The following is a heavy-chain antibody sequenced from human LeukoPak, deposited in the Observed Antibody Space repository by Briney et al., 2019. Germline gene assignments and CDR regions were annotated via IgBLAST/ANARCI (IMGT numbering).Heavy chain of an antibody. CDR3: ARGGYDILTGYHNLDF. CDR1: GYTFTSYD. D-gene: IGHD3-9*01. J-gene: IGHJ4*02. Sequence: ASVTVSCKASGYTFTSYDINWVRQAPGQGLEWMGWMNPNGGNTGYAQTFQGRVTMTRNTSISTAYMELSSLRSEDTAVYYCARGGYDILTGYHNLDFWGQGTPVTVSS. V-gene: IGHV1-8*01. CDR2: MNPNGGNT.